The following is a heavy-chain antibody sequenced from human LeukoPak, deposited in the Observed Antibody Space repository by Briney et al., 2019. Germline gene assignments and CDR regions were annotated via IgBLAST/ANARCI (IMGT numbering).Heavy chain of an antibody. CDR2: INPNSGGT. CDR1: GYTFTDYY. V-gene: IGHV1-2*02. CDR3: ARDVAEGQQVIQNFFDY. Sequence: ASVKVSCKASGYTFTDYYMHWVRQAPGQGPEWMGWINPNSGGTNYAQKFQGRVIMTRDSSINTAYMELTRLRSDDTAVYFCARDVAEGQQVIQNFFDYWGQGALVTVSS. J-gene: IGHJ4*02. D-gene: IGHD6-13*01.